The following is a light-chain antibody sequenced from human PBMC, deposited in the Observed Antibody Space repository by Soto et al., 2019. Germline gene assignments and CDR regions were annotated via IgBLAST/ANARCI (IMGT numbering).Light chain of an antibody. CDR2: TAS. V-gene: IGKV1-12*01. Sequence: DIQMTQSPSSVSASAGDRVTITCRASQDISRWLAWYQQKPGKAPKLLIYTASNLQSGVPSRFSGSGSGTDCTLTISSLQPEDFATYYCQQANSFPLTFGGGTKVEIK. J-gene: IGKJ4*01. CDR1: QDISRW. CDR3: QQANSFPLT.